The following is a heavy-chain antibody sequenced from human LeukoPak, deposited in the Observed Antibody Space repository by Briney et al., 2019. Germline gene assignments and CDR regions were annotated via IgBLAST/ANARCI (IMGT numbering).Heavy chain of an antibody. Sequence: PSETLSLTCTVSGGSVSSDSYYWSWLRQPPGKGLEWIGYIYHTGSSKFNPSLKSRVTMSVDTSKNQFSLKLTSVTAADTAVYYCARDGIVGQVDDAFDIWGQGTMVTVSS. CDR3: ARDGIVGQVDDAFDI. V-gene: IGHV4-61*01. CDR1: GGSVSSDSYY. CDR2: IYHTGSS. D-gene: IGHD2-21*01. J-gene: IGHJ3*02.